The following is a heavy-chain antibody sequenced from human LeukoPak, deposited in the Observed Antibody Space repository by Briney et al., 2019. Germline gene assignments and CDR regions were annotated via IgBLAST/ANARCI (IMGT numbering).Heavy chain of an antibody. Sequence: SETLSLTCTVSGGSISSSSYYWGWIRQPPGKGLEWIGSFYYSGNTYYNPSLKSRATISVDTSKNQFSLKLRSVTAADTAVYYCARHDYDTSIPIDYWGQGTLVTVSS. V-gene: IGHV4-39*01. D-gene: IGHD3-22*01. J-gene: IGHJ4*02. CDR1: GGSISSSSYY. CDR3: ARHDYDTSIPIDY. CDR2: FYYSGNT.